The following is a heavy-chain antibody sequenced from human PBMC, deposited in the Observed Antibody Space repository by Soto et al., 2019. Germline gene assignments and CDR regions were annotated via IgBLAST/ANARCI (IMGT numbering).Heavy chain of an antibody. D-gene: IGHD2-2*01. CDR2: IYYSGGT. J-gene: IGHJ3*02. CDR3: ARKLVVQAPAAFDI. V-gene: IGHV4-59*08. CDR1: GGSISDYY. Sequence: PSETLSLTCTVSGGSISDYYWSWIRQPPGKGLEWIGYIYYSGGTNYNPSLKSRVTISVDTSKNQFSLKLSSVTAADTAVYYCARKLVVQAPAAFDIWGQGTMVTVSS.